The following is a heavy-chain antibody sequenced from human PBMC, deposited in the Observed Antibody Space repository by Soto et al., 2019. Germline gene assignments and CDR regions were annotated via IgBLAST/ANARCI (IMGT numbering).Heavy chain of an antibody. CDR3: ARTDSVSIFDY. V-gene: IGHV4-30-2*01. Sequence: PSETLSLTCAVSGGSISSGGYSWSWIRQPPGKGLEWIGNIYHSGSTYYNPSLKSRVTISVDRSKNQFSLKLNSVTAADTAVYYCARTDSVSIFDYWGQGTLVTVSS. D-gene: IGHD1-26*01. J-gene: IGHJ4*02. CDR2: IYHSGST. CDR1: GGSISSGGYS.